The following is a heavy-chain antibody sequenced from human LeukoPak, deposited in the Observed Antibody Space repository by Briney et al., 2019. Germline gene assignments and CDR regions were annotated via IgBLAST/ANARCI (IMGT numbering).Heavy chain of an antibody. CDR3: AKSNEDGDYVYLDY. D-gene: IGHD4-17*01. J-gene: IGHJ4*02. CDR1: GFTFSSYA. CDR2: ISGSGGST. V-gene: IGHV3-23*01. Sequence: GGSLRLSCAASGFTFSSYAMSWVRQAPGKGLEWVSAISGSGGSTYYADSVKGRFTISRDNSKNRLYMQMNSLRAEDTAVYYCAKSNEDGDYVYLDYWGQGTLVTVSS.